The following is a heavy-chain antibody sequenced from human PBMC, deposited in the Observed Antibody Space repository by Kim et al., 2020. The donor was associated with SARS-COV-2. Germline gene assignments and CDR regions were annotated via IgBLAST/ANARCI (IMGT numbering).Heavy chain of an antibody. Sequence: GGSLRLSCAASGFTFSSYAMHWVRQAPGKELEWVAVISYDGSNKYYADSVKGRFTISRDNSKNTLYLQMNSLRAEDTAVYYCARDYQGYYYYGMDVWGQG. D-gene: IGHD2-2*01. CDR1: GFTFSSYA. CDR3: ARDYQGYYYYGMDV. CDR2: ISYDGSNK. J-gene: IGHJ6*02. V-gene: IGHV3-30-3*01.